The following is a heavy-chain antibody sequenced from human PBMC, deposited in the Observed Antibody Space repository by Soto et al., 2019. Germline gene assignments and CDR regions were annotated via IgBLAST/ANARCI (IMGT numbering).Heavy chain of an antibody. D-gene: IGHD3-10*01. V-gene: IGHV4-30-2*01. J-gene: IGHJ6*02. CDR3: ARGFGEVYYGMDV. CDR1: GGSIRSGGYS. CDR2: IYHSGST. Sequence: SETRSRTCGVSGGSIRSGGYSWSWIRQPPGKGLEWIGYIYHSGSTYYNPSLKSRVTISVDRSKNQFSLKLSSVTAADTAVYYCARGFGEVYYGMDVWGQGTTVT.